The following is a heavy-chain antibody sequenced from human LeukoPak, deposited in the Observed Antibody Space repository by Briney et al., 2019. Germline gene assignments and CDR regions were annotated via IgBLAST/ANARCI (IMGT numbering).Heavy chain of an antibody. CDR1: GGSISSYY. V-gene: IGHV4-59*01. D-gene: IGHD6-6*01. Sequence: SETLSLTCTVSGGSISSYYWSWIRQPPGKGLEWIGYIYYSGSTNYNPSLKSRVTISVDTSKNQFSLKLSSVTAADTAVYYCARGGVYYSSSLDYWGQGTLVTVSS. J-gene: IGHJ4*02. CDR2: IYYSGST. CDR3: ARGGVYYSSSLDY.